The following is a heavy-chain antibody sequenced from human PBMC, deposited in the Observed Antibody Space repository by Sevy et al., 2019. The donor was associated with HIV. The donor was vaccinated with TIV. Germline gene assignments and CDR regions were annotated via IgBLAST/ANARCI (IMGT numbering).Heavy chain of an antibody. Sequence: GGSLRLSCAASGFTFSSYWMSWVRQAPGKGLEWVANIKQDGSEKYYVDSVKGRFTISRDNAKNSLYLQMNSVRAEDTAVYYCARHVGRGYDFWSGYPYYYYYGMDVWGQGTTVTVSS. CDR1: GFTFSSYW. V-gene: IGHV3-7*01. CDR3: ARHVGRGYDFWSGYPYYYYYGMDV. J-gene: IGHJ6*02. D-gene: IGHD3-3*01. CDR2: IKQDGSEK.